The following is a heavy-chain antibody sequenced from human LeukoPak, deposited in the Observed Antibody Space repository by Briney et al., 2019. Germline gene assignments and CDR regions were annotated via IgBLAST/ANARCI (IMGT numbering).Heavy chain of an antibody. Sequence: GGSLRLSCAASGFTFSSYAMTWVRQAPGKGLEWVSALSGSGGSTFYADSVKGRFTISRDKAKNSVALQLNSLRAEDTAVYYCTRERRGTYYAFESWGQGTLVTVSS. CDR3: TRERRGTYYAFES. J-gene: IGHJ4*02. D-gene: IGHD3-22*01. CDR2: LSGSGGST. CDR1: GFTFSSYA. V-gene: IGHV3-23*01.